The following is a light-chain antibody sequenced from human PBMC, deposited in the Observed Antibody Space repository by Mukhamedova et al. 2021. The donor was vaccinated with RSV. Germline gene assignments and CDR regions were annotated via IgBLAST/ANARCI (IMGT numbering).Light chain of an antibody. CDR3: CSYAGTYTWV. J-gene: IGLJ3*02. Sequence: QHSGEAPKLVIYDVTKRPSGVPDRFSGSKSGSTASLTISGLQAEDEADYYCCSYAGTYTWVFGGRTTLTVL. V-gene: IGLV2-11*03. CDR2: DVT.